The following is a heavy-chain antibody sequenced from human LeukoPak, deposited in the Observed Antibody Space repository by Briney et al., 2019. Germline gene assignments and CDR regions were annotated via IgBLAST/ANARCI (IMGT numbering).Heavy chain of an antibody. Sequence: SVKCRFTISRDNAKNSLYLQMNSLRAEDTAVYYCANGGFSSGTLIYSDYYYMDVWGKGTTVTVSS. J-gene: IGHJ6*03. CDR3: ANGGFSSGTLIYSDYYYMDV. V-gene: IGHV3-21*01. D-gene: IGHD6-19*01.